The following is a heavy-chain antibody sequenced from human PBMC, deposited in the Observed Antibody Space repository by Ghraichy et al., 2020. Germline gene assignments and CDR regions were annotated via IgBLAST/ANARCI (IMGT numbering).Heavy chain of an antibody. J-gene: IGHJ3*02. CDR3: ARPIAARDAFDI. D-gene: IGHD2-15*01. CDR2: IYYSGST. Sequence: SETLSLTCTVSGGSISSSSYYWGWIRQPPGKGLEWIGSIYYSGSTYYNPSLKSRVTISVDTSKNQFSLKLSSVTAADTAVYYCARPIAARDAFDIWGQGTMVTVSS. V-gene: IGHV4-39*01. CDR1: GGSISSSSYY.